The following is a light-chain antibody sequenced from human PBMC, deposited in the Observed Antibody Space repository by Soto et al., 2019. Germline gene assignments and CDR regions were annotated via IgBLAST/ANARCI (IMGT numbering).Light chain of an antibody. CDR3: QQRTNWPPRDT. CDR1: QSVGTS. J-gene: IGKJ2*01. V-gene: IGKV3-11*01. Sequence: DIILTQSPATLSLSPGERATLSCRASQSVGTSLAWFQQRPGQAPRLLLSDASTRATGIPARFSGSGSGTDVTLATTGLQPEDVAVYYCQQRTNWPPRDTFGQGTKLELK. CDR2: DAS.